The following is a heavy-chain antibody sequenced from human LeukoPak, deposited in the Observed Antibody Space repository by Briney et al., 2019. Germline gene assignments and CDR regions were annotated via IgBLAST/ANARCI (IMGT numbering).Heavy chain of an antibody. D-gene: IGHD3-22*01. CDR1: QFTFEDYA. Sequence: PGRSLRLSCAASQFTFEDYAMHWVRQAPGKGLEWVSAISGSGGSTYYADSVRGRFTISRDNSKNTLYLQMNSLRAEDTAVYYCAKAYTYDSSGYPDYWGQGTLATVSS. J-gene: IGHJ4*02. V-gene: IGHV3-23*01. CDR2: ISGSGGST. CDR3: AKAYTYDSSGYPDY.